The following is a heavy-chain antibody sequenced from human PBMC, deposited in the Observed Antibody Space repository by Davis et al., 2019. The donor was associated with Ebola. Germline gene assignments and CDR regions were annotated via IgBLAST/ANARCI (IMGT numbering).Heavy chain of an antibody. D-gene: IGHD3-9*01. CDR3: ARDNDILTGSPDYGMDV. CDR2: ISYDGSNK. Sequence: GESLKISCAASGFTFSSYAMHWVRQAPGKGLEWVAVISYDGSNKYYADSVKGRFTISRDNAKNSLYLQMNSLRAEDTAVYYCARDNDILTGSPDYGMDVWGQGTTVTVSS. J-gene: IGHJ6*02. V-gene: IGHV3-30-3*01. CDR1: GFTFSSYA.